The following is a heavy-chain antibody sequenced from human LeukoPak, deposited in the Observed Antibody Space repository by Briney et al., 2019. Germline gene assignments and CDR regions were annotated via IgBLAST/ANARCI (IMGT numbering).Heavy chain of an antibody. CDR1: GFTFSSYA. CDR3: ARISVAAAGRNYYYYMDV. V-gene: IGHV3-48*03. D-gene: IGHD6-13*01. CDR2: ISSSGSTI. J-gene: IGHJ6*03. Sequence: PGGSLRLSCAASGFTFSSYAMSWVRQAPGKGLEWVSYISSSGSTIYYADSVKGRFTISRDNAKNSLYLQMNSLRAEDTAVYYCARISVAAAGRNYYYYMDVWGKGTTVTISS.